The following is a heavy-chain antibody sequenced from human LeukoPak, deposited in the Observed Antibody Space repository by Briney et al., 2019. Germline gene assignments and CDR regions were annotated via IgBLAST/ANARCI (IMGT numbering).Heavy chain of an antibody. CDR3: ARGLLEWLCDV. D-gene: IGHD3-3*01. CDR1: GGTFSSYA. J-gene: IGHJ6*04. V-gene: IGHV1-69*13. Sequence: ASVKDSCKASGGTFSSYAISWMRQAPGQGLEWMGGIIPIFGTANYAQKFQGRVTITADESTSTAYMELSSLRSEDTAVYYCARGLLEWLCDVWGKGTTVTVSS. CDR2: IIPIFGTA.